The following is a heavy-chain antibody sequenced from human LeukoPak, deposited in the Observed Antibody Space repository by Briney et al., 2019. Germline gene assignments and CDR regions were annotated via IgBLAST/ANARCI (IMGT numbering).Heavy chain of an antibody. D-gene: IGHD3-10*01. Sequence: SETLSLTCAVYGGSFSGYYWSWIRQPPGKGLEWNGEINHSGSTNYNPSLKSRVTISVDTSKNQFSLKLSSVTAADTAVYYCARTAVGKVVRGVFQHWGQGTLVTVSS. CDR1: GGSFSGYY. CDR2: INHSGST. J-gene: IGHJ1*01. CDR3: ARTAVGKVVRGVFQH. V-gene: IGHV4-34*01.